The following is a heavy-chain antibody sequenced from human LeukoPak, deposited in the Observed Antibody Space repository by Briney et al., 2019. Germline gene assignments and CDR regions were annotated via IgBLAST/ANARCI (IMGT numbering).Heavy chain of an antibody. CDR2: INPNSGGT. Sequence: ASVKVSCKASGYTFTSYDINWVRQATGQGLEWMGRINPNSGGTNYARKFQGRVTMTRDTSISTAYMELSRLRSDDTAVYYCARDLGTGDRYWGQGTLVTVSS. CDR3: ARDLGTGDRY. J-gene: IGHJ4*02. D-gene: IGHD7-27*01. V-gene: IGHV1-2*06. CDR1: GYTFTSYD.